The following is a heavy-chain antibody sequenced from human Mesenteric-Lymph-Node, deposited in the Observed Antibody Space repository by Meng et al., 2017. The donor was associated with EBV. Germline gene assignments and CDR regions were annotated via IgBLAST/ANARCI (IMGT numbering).Heavy chain of an antibody. CDR2: INTNTGNP. J-gene: IGHJ4*02. CDR3: ARGLWFGELIDRVTFDY. Sequence: QVQLVQSRFELKKPGASGKVSCKTSDYTFTSYAINWVRQAPGQGLEWMGWINTNTGNPTYAQGFTGRFVFSLDTSVSTAYLQISSLKAEDTAIYYCARGLWFGELIDRVTFDYWGQGTLVTVSS. V-gene: IGHV7-4-1*02. D-gene: IGHD3-10*01. CDR1: DYTFTSYA.